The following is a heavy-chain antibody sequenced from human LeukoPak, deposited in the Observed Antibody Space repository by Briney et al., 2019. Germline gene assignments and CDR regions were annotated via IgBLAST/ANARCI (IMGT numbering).Heavy chain of an antibody. CDR2: ISYDGSNK. J-gene: IGHJ4*02. CDR3: AKERASRDDY. V-gene: IGHV3-30*18. CDR1: GFTFSSYG. Sequence: GGSLRLSCAASGFTFSSYGMHWVRQAPGKGLEWVAVISYDGSNKYYADSVKGRFTISRDNSKNTLYLQMNSLRAEDTAVYYCAKERASRDDYWGQGTLVTVSS.